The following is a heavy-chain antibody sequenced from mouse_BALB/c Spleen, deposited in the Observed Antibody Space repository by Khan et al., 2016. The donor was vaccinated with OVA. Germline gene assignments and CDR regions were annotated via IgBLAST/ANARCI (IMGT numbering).Heavy chain of an antibody. J-gene: IGHJ2*01. CDR1: GYSFTSYY. CDR3: ARSDGYLDY. CDR2: IDPFNGGT. V-gene: IGHV1S135*01. Sequence: VQLKESGPELMKPGASVKISCKASGYSFTSYYMHWVKQSHGKSLEWIGYIDPFNGGTSYNQKFKGKATLTVDKSSSTAYMHLSSLTSEDSAVYYCARSDGYLDYWGQGTTLTVSS.